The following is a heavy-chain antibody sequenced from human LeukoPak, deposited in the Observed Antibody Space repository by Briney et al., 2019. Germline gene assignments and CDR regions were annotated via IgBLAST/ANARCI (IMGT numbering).Heavy chain of an antibody. Sequence: GGSLRLSCAAYRFSFSSDAMHSVRQAPGKGLEWVAVISYDGGNKFYADSVKGRFTISRDNSKNALYLQMNSLRAEDTAVYYGAKRFSSAWYHFDYWGQGTPVTVSS. CDR2: ISYDGGNK. V-gene: IGHV3-30*18. J-gene: IGHJ4*02. CDR1: RFSFSSDA. D-gene: IGHD6-13*01. CDR3: AKRFSSAWYHFDY.